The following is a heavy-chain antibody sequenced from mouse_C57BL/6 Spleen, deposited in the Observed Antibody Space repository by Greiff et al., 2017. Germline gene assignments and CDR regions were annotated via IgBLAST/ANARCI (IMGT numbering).Heavy chain of an antibody. CDR3: ARHDYYYARDY. CDR2: ISGGGGNT. CDR1: GFTFSRYT. Sequence: DVMLVESGGGLVKPGGSLKLSCAASGFTFSRYTMSWVRQTPEKRLEWVATISGGGGNTYYPDSVQGRFTLSSDNAKNTLYRQMCSLRSEDTALYYCARHDYYYARDYWGQGTSVTVSS. V-gene: IGHV5-9*01. D-gene: IGHD2-13*01. J-gene: IGHJ4*01.